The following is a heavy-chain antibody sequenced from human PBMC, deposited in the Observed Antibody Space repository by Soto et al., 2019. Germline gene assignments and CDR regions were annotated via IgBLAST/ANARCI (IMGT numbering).Heavy chain of an antibody. Sequence: EVQLVESGGGLVKPGGSLRLSCAASGFTFSSYSMNWVRQAPGKGLEWVSSISRSGSYIYYADSVKGRFTISRDNAKTSLYLQMNSLRADDTAVYYCARGGRTYSFDYWGQGTLVTVSS. CDR3: ARGGRTYSFDY. J-gene: IGHJ4*02. CDR1: GFTFSSYS. V-gene: IGHV3-21*01. CDR2: ISRSGSYI.